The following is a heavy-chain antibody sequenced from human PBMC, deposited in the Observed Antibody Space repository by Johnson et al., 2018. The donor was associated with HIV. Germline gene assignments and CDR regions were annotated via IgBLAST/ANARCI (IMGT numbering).Heavy chain of an antibody. J-gene: IGHJ3*02. Sequence: QMQLVESGGGVVQPGRSLRLSCAASGFTFSSYAMHWVRQAPGKGLDWVAVISYDGSNKYYADSVKGRFTISRDNFKNTLYLQMNSLGAEDTAVYYCATDRAIAVDDGRDIWGQGTLVTVSS. CDR1: GFTFSSYA. V-gene: IGHV3-30-3*01. CDR2: ISYDGSNK. D-gene: IGHD6-19*01. CDR3: ATDRAIAVDDGRDI.